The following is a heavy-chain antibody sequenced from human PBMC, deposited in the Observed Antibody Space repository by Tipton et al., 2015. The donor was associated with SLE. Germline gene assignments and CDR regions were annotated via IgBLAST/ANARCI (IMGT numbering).Heavy chain of an antibody. V-gene: IGHV3-53*01. CDR1: GFTVSSNY. CDR3: ARGSQQLVH. D-gene: IGHD6-13*01. Sequence: SLRLSCAASGFTVSSNYMSWVRQAPGKGLEWVSVIYSGGSTYYADSVKGRFTISRDNAKNSLSLQMNSLRAEDTAVYYCARGSQQLVHWGQGTLVTVSS. CDR2: IYSGGST. J-gene: IGHJ4*02.